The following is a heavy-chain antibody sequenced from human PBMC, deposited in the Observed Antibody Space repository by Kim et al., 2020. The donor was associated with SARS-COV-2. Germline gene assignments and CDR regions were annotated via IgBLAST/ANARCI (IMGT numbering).Heavy chain of an antibody. CDR3: ARDLGGYDSGPGYFDY. J-gene: IGHJ4*02. Sequence: ASVKVSCKASGYTFTGYYMHWVRQAPGQGLEWMGRINPNSGGTNYAQKFQGRVTMTRDTSISTAYMELSRLRSDDTAVYYCARDLGGYDSGPGYFDYWGQGTLVTVSS. CDR2: INPNSGGT. V-gene: IGHV1-2*06. D-gene: IGHD5-12*01. CDR1: GYTFTGYY.